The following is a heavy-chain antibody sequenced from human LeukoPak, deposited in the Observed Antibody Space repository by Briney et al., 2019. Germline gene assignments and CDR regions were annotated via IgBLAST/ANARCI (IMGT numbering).Heavy chain of an antibody. CDR2: ISGTDDST. V-gene: IGHV3-23*01. CDR1: GFGFSYYD. D-gene: IGHD3-22*01. J-gene: IGHJ4*02. CDR3: ARDRAVGYYDSGGHVIFDY. Sequence: GGSLRLSCVASGFGFSYYDMNWVRQTPGKGLEWVSTISGTDDSTYYADSVKGRFTISRDNSENTLYLQMDSLRAEDTAVYHCARDRAVGYYDSGGHVIFDYWGQGTLVTVSS.